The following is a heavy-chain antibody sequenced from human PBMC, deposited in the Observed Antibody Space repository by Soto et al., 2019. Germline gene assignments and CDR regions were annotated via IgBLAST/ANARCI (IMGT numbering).Heavy chain of an antibody. CDR1: GGTFSSYA. D-gene: IGHD2-15*01. J-gene: IGHJ4*02. V-gene: IGHV1-69*01. CDR2: IIPIFGTA. Sequence: QVQLVQSGAEVKKPGSSVKVSCKASGGTFSSYAISWVRQAPGQGLEWMGGIIPIFGTANYAQKFQGRVTITADESTSTAYMELSSLRSEVTAVYYCAREHCSGGSCYPREPTFDYWGQGTLVTVSS. CDR3: AREHCSGGSCYPREPTFDY.